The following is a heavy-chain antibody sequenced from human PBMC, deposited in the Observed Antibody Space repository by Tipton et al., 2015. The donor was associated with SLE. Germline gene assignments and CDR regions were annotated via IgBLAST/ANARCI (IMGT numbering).Heavy chain of an antibody. J-gene: IGHJ5*02. Sequence: LRLSCAVSGYSISSGYYWGWIRQPPGKGLEWIGSIYHSGSTYYNPSLKSRVTISVDTSKNQFSLKLTSVTAADTAVYYCARGRQQGRGWWFDPWGQGTLATVSS. CDR3: ARGRQQGRGWWFDP. CDR2: IYHSGST. CDR1: GYSISSGYY. D-gene: IGHD6-19*01. V-gene: IGHV4-38-2*01.